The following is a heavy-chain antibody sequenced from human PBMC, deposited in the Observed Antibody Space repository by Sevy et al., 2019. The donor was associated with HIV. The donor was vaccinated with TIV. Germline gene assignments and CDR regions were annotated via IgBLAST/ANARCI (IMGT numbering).Heavy chain of an antibody. J-gene: IGHJ5*01. CDR2: IYRSGTT. CDR3: ARALGMATFGQIRFYS. Sequence: SETLSLTCAVSSYSVGSDNYWGWIRQSPGKGLEWIGIIYRSGTTYYNPSLKSRVTISVDTSKNQFSLKLSSVTASDTAVYFCARALGMATFGQIRFYSWGQGTLVTVSS. CDR1: SYSVGSDNY. D-gene: IGHD5-12*01. V-gene: IGHV4-38-2*01.